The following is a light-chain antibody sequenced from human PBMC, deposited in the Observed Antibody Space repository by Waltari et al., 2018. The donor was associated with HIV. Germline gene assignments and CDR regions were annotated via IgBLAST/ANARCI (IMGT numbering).Light chain of an antibody. Sequence: QSALTQPASVSGSPGQSITFSCTGSRSDIGPYNFVSWYQQHPGKAPKPISYEVSNRPSGVSDRFSGSSSGNTASLTISGLQAEDEADYYCSSYTTRNTLLFGGGTRLTVL. V-gene: IGLV2-14*01. CDR3: SSYTTRNTLL. CDR1: RSDIGPYNF. CDR2: EVS. J-gene: IGLJ2*01.